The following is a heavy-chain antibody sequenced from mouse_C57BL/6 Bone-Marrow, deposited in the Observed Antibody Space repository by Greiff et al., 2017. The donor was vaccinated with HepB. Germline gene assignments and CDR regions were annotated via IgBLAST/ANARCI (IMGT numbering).Heavy chain of an antibody. CDR2: ISDGGSYT. CDR3: ALLRRRYYAMDY. Sequence: EVQGVESGGGLVKPGGSLKLSCAASGFTFSSYAMSWVRQTPEKRLEWVATISDGGSYTYYPDNVKGRFTISRDNAKNNLYLQMSQLKSEDTAMYYCALLRRRYYAMDYWGQGTSVTVSS. V-gene: IGHV5-4*01. J-gene: IGHJ4*01. CDR1: GFTFSSYA. D-gene: IGHD1-1*01.